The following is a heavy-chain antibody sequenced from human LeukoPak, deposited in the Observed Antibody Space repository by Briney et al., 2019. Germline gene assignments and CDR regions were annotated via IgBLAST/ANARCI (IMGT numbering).Heavy chain of an antibody. CDR3: ARDRLAAAGSGG. D-gene: IGHD6-13*01. Sequence: ASVKVSCKASGYTFTGYNMIWVRQAPGQGLEWMGRINPNSGGTNYAQKFQGRVTMTRDTSINTAYMEVSRLRSDDTAVYYCARDRLAAAGSGGWGQGTLVTVFS. J-gene: IGHJ4*02. CDR2: INPNSGGT. V-gene: IGHV1-2*06. CDR1: GYTFTGYN.